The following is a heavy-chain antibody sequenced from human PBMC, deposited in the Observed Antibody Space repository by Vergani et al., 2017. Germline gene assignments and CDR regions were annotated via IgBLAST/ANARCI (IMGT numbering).Heavy chain of an antibody. J-gene: IGHJ4*02. Sequence: QLQLQESGPGLVKPSETLSLTCTVSGASISSSSSYWGWIRQPPGKGLEWIGSISYSGATQYNPSLKSRVTASVDMSKNQFSLKLRSVTAADTAVYYCARHSGSSRWSEDYWGQGTLVTVSS. V-gene: IGHV4-39*01. D-gene: IGHD6-13*01. CDR1: GASISSSSSY. CDR3: ARHSGSSRWSEDY. CDR2: ISYSGAT.